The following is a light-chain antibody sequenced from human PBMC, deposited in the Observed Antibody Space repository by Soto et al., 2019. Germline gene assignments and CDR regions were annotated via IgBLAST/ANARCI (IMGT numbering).Light chain of an antibody. CDR1: QGISRA. CDR2: DAS. Sequence: PLNQAPSSPFASVGDRVPNPFRASQGISRALVWYQQGPGKAPKLLIYDASILESGVPSRFSGSGYGTDFTLTITSLQPEDFATYYCQQFDNYPRTFGQGTKVDIK. J-gene: IGKJ1*01. CDR3: QQFDNYPRT. V-gene: IGKV1D-13*01.